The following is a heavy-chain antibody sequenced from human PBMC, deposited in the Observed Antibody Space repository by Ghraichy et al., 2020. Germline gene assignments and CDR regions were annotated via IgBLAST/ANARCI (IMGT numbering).Heavy chain of an antibody. D-gene: IGHD1-14*01. CDR1: GFTFSAYW. J-gene: IGHJ4*02. Sequence: GGSLRLSCAASGFTFSAYWMGWVRQAPGRGLEWVAIINQDGSSKYFVDSVKGRFTISRDNTKNSLYLQMNSLRAETTALYYCAIATRSVSPTCYWGQGTLVTVSS. V-gene: IGHV3-7*01. CDR2: INQDGSSK. CDR3: AIATRSVSPTCY.